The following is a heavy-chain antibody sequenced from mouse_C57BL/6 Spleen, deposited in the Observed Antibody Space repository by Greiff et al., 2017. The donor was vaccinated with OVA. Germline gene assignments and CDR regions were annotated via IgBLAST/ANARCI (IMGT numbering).Heavy chain of an antibody. CDR3: ARDDYDVKFAY. J-gene: IGHJ3*01. V-gene: IGHV5-4*01. D-gene: IGHD2-4*01. Sequence: EVKVEESGGGLVKPGGSLKLSCAASGFTFSSYAMSWVRQTPEKRLEWVATISDGGSYTYYPDNVKGRFTISRDNAKNNLYLQMSHLKSEDTAMYYCARDDYDVKFAYWGQGTLVTVSA. CDR2: ISDGGSYT. CDR1: GFTFSSYA.